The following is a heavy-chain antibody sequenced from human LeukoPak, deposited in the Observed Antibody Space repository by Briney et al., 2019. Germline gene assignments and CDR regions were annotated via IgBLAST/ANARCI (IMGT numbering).Heavy chain of an antibody. CDR1: GGSISSYY. CDR2: LYYSGSP. CDR3: ARDVRRGYIDY. J-gene: IGHJ4*02. D-gene: IGHD4/OR15-4a*01. Sequence: SETLSLTCTVSGGSISSYYWSWIRQPPGKGLEWIGYLYYSGSPNYNPSLKSRVTISVDTAKNQFSLKLSSVTAADTAVYYCARDVRRGYIDYWGQGTLVTVSS. V-gene: IGHV4-59*01.